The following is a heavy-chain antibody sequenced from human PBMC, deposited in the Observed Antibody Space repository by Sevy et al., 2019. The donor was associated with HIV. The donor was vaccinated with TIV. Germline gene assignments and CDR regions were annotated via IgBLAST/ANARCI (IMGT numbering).Heavy chain of an antibody. CDR3: AGRGLSDNWFDP. V-gene: IGHV3-30-3*01. J-gene: IGHJ5*02. Sequence: GGSLRLACAASGFTFSSYAMHWVRRAPGKGLEWVAVLSYDGSNKYYADSVKGRFTISRDNSKNTLYLQMNSLRAEDTAVYYCAGRGLSDNWFDPWDQGTLVTVSS. CDR2: LSYDGSNK. D-gene: IGHD1-26*01. CDR1: GFTFSSYA.